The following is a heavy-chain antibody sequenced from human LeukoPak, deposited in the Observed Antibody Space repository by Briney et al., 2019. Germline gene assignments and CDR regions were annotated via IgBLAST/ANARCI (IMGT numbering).Heavy chain of an antibody. CDR1: GYTFTRYF. V-gene: IGHV1-46*01. CDR2: IYTSGGGT. J-gene: IGHJ4*02. Sequence: ASVKVSCKASGYTFTRYFIHWVRQAPGQGLEWMGVIYTSGGGTTYAQKFQGRVTMPRDTSTSAAYMELSGLRSDDTAVYYCARIEGSASTMGDWGQGTLVTVSS. CDR3: ARIEGSASTMGD. D-gene: IGHD5/OR15-5a*01.